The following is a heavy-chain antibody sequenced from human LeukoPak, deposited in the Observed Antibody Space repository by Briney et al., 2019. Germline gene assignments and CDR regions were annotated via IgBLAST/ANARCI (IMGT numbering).Heavy chain of an antibody. J-gene: IGHJ4*02. V-gene: IGHV3-64*01. CDR3: ARSSREMATTPFDY. CDR2: ISSNGGST. CDR1: GFTLSSYA. D-gene: IGHD5-24*01. Sequence: GGSPRLSCAASGFTLSSYAMHWVRQAPGQGLEYVSAISSNGGSTHYANSVKGRFTISRDNSKNTLYLQMGSLRAEDMAVYYCARSSREMATTPFDYWGQGTLVTVSS.